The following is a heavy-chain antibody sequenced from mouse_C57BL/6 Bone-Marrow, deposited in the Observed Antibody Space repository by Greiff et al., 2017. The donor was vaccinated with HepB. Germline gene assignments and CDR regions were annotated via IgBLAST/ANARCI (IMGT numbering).Heavy chain of an antibody. CDR3: ARNDYDSSPYYYAMDY. V-gene: IGHV1-55*01. D-gene: IGHD1-1*01. Sequence: QVQLQQPGAELVKPGASVKMSCKASGYTFTSYWITWVKQRPGQGLEWIGDIYPGSGSTNYNEKFKSKATLTVDTSSSTAYMQLSSLTSEDSAVYYCARNDYDSSPYYYAMDYWGQGTSVTVSS. CDR2: IYPGSGST. J-gene: IGHJ4*01. CDR1: GYTFTSYW.